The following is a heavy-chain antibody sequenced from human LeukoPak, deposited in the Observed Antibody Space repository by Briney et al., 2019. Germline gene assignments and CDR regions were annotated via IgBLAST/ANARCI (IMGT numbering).Heavy chain of an antibody. Sequence: PGRSLRLSCTASGFTFGDYAISWVRQAPGKGLEWVGFIRSKAYGGTTEYAASVKGRFTISRDDSKSIAYLQMNSLKTEDTAVYYCTRDMITLDYWGQGTLVTVSS. CDR1: GFTFGDYA. J-gene: IGHJ4*02. V-gene: IGHV3-49*04. D-gene: IGHD3-16*01. CDR2: IRSKAYGGTT. CDR3: TRDMITLDY.